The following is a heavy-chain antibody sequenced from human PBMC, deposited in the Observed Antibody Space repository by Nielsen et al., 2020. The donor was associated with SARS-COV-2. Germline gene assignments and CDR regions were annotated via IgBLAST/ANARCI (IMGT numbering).Heavy chain of an antibody. V-gene: IGHV3-74*01. D-gene: IGHD1-26*01. CDR3: ARDGVVGSTNTFDV. CDR1: GFTFTAYW. CDR2: INFDGTGT. J-gene: IGHJ3*01. Sequence: GGSLRLSCTASGFTFTAYWMHWVRQAPGTGLTWVSHINFDGTGTSYADSVKGRFTISRDNAKNTVYLQMNSLRAEDTAVYYCARDGVVGSTNTFDVWGQGTVVTVSS.